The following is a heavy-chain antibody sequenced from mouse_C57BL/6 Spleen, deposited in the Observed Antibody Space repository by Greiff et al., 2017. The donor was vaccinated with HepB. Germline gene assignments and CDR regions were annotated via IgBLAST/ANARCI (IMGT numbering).Heavy chain of an antibody. J-gene: IGHJ2*01. CDR1: GFTFSSYA. V-gene: IGHV5-4*01. CDR3: ARDEGGSSHY. D-gene: IGHD1-1*01. CDR2: ISDGGSYT. Sequence: EVKLVESGGGLVKPGGSLKLSCAASGFTFSSYAMSWVRQTPEKRLEWVATISDGGSYTYYPENVKGRFTISRDNAKNNLYLQMSHLKSEDTAMYYCARDEGGSSHYWGQGTTLTVSS.